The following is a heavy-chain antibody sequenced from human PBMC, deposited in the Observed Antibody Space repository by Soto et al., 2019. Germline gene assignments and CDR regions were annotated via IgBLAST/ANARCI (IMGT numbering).Heavy chain of an antibody. CDR3: ARTYCSSARCYSDY. D-gene: IGHD2-2*01. CDR1: GYTFTSHG. V-gene: IGHV1-18*04. CDR2: ISAYKGNT. Sequence: QVQLVQSGAEVKKPGAAVMVSCKTAGYTFTSHGISWVRQAPGQGLEWMGWISAYKGNTNYAQKHQGRVTMTTDTPTSTAYMELRSLRSDDTAVYYCARTYCSSARCYSDYWGQGTLVTVSS. J-gene: IGHJ4*02.